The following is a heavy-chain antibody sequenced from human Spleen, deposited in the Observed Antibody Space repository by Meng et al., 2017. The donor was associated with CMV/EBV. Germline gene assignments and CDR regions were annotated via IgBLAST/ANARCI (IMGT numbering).Heavy chain of an antibody. Sequence: SLKISCATSGFIFDDYAMHWVRQGSGKALEWVSGISWNSADIAYAGSVKGRFTISRDNAKNSLYLQINNLRIEDTALYYCAKDAGIFGVAHLDYWGQGTQVTVSS. CDR3: AKDAGIFGVAHLDY. J-gene: IGHJ4*02. CDR2: ISWNSADI. V-gene: IGHV3-9*01. D-gene: IGHD3-3*01. CDR1: GFIFDDYA.